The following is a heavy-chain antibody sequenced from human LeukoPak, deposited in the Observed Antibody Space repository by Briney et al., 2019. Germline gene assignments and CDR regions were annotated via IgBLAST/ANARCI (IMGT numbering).Heavy chain of an antibody. Sequence: GASVTVSCKASGYTFTSYGISWVRQAPGQGLEWMGWISAYNGNTNYAQKLQGRVTMTTDTSTSTACMELRSLRSDDTAVYYCARCIAVAVPDYWGQGTLVTVSS. D-gene: IGHD6-19*01. CDR1: GYTFTSYG. CDR3: ARCIAVAVPDY. CDR2: ISAYNGNT. V-gene: IGHV1-18*04. J-gene: IGHJ4*02.